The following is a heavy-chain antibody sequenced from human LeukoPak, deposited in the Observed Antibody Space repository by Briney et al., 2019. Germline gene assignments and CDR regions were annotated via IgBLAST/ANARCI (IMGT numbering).Heavy chain of an antibody. CDR2: ISDDGSRQ. J-gene: IGHJ4*02. CDR1: GFTFSNYA. Sequence: GGSLRLSCAATGFTFSNYAIHWGRQAPGKGLEWVAFISDDGSRQHYADSVKGRFTISRDNSKNTLNLQMNSLRAEDTAVYYCVKGRTGTYTLDYWGQGTLVTVSS. D-gene: IGHD3-10*01. V-gene: IGHV3-30-3*01. CDR3: VKGRTGTYTLDY.